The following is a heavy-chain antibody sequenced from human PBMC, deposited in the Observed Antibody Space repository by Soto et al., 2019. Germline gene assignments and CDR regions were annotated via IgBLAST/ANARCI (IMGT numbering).Heavy chain of an antibody. J-gene: IGHJ2*01. D-gene: IGHD1-1*01. CDR2: ISYDGSNK. CDR3: ARPLCIHVYNRGYFDL. V-gene: IGHV3-30-3*01. Sequence: QVQLVESGGGVVQPGRSLRLSCAASGFTFSSYAMHWVRQAPGKGLEWVAVISYDGSNKYYADSVKGRFTISRDNSKNTLYLQMNSLRAEDTPVYYCARPLCIHVYNRGYFDLWGRGTLVTVSS. CDR1: GFTFSSYA.